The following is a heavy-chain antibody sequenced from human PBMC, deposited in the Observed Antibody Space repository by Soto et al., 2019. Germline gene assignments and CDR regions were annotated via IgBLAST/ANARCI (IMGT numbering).Heavy chain of an antibody. CDR3: ARGQFYAFDI. V-gene: IGHV4-4*02. D-gene: IGHD4-4*01. CDR2: IDHSGTT. Sequence: QVQLQESDPGLVKPSGILSLACAVSGVSISIPNWWAWVRQAPGKGLEWIGEIDHSGTTNYNPSLNSRVTISLDRSKNQFSLRLTSVAAADTAVYFCARGQFYAFDIWGQGTMVTVSS. CDR1: GVSISIPNW. J-gene: IGHJ3*02.